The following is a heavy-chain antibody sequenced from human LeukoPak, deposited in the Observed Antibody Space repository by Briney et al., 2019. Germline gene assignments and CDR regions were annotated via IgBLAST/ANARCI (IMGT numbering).Heavy chain of an antibody. J-gene: IGHJ4*02. CDR2: IYGIGRI. CDR3: ARRGVAGTEYYFDY. CDR1: GFTSSTYA. V-gene: IGHV3-23*03. D-gene: IGHD6-19*01. Sequence: GGSLRLSCAASGFTSSTYAMSWVRQAPGKGLEWVSVIYGIGRIYYGESVEGRFTISRENSKNTIYLQMKSLRTEDTAVYYCARRGVAGTEYYFDYWGQGTLVTVSS.